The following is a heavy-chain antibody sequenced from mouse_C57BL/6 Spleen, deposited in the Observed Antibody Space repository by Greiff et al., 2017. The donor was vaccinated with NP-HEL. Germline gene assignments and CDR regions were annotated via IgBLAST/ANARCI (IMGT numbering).Heavy chain of an antibody. CDR2: IYPGDGDT. Sequence: QVQLKESGPELVKPGASVKISCKASGYAFSSSWMNWVKQRPGKGLEWIGRIYPGDGDTNYNGKFKGKATLTADKSSSTAYMQLSSLTSEDSAVYFCASITTVVANAMDYWGQGTSVTVSS. CDR3: ASITTVVANAMDY. V-gene: IGHV1-82*01. D-gene: IGHD1-1*01. J-gene: IGHJ4*01. CDR1: GYAFSSSW.